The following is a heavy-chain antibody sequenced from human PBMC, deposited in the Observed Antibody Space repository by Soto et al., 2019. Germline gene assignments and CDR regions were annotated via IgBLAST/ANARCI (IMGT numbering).Heavy chain of an antibody. CDR3: ARHAFYGDFDAFDI. CDR1: GGSISSYY. Sequence: SETLSLTCTVSGGSISSYYWSWIRQPPGKGLEWIGYIYYSGSTNYNPSLRSRVTISVDTSKNQFSLKLSSVTAADTAVYYCARHAFYGDFDAFDIWGQGTMVTVSS. D-gene: IGHD4-17*01. J-gene: IGHJ3*02. CDR2: IYYSGST. V-gene: IGHV4-59*08.